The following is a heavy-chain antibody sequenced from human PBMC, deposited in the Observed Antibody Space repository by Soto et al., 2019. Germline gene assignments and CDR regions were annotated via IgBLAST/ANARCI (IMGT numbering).Heavy chain of an antibody. J-gene: IGHJ5*02. CDR2: INPSGGST. CDR1: GYTFTSYY. CDR3: ARHYGDYVGWFDP. V-gene: IGHV1-46*01. Sequence: QVQLVQSGAEVKKPGASVKVSCKASGYTFTSYYLHWVRQAPGQGLEWMGIINPSGGSTSYAQKFQGRVTMTRDTSTSTVYMELSSLRSEDTAVYYCARHYGDYVGWFDPWGQGTLVTVSS. D-gene: IGHD4-17*01.